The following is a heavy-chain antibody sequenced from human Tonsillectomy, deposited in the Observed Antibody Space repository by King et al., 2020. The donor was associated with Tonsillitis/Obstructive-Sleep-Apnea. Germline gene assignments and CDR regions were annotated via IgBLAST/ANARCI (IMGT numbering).Heavy chain of an antibody. D-gene: IGHD5-12*01. J-gene: IGHJ6*02. CDR1: GFTFRNYE. CDR3: ARDLVATIGENYYYGMDV. CDR2: ISGSGSTI. Sequence: VQLVESGGGLVQPGGSLRLSCAASGFTFRNYEMNWVRQAPGKGLEWVSYISGSGSTIYYADSVRGRFTVSRDNAMNSLFLQMNSLRAEDTAVYYCARDLVATIGENYYYGMDVWGQGTTVTVSS. V-gene: IGHV3-48*03.